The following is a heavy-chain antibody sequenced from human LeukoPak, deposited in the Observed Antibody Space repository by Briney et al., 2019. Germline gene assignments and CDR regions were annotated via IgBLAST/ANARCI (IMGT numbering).Heavy chain of an antibody. Sequence: SETLSLTCAVSGDSLRSSNWWSWVRQPPGKGLEWIGEIYHSGTTNYNPSLKSRVTISMDTSKNQFTLNLRSVTAADTAVYYCANKVYCSTTSCYHAGFWGQGTLVTVSS. V-gene: IGHV4-4*02. CDR2: IYHSGTT. J-gene: IGHJ4*02. CDR3: ANKVYCSTTSCYHAGF. D-gene: IGHD2-2*01. CDR1: GDSLRSSNW.